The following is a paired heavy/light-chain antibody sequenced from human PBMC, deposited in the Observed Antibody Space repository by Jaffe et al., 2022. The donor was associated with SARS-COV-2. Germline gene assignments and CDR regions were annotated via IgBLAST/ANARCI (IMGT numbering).Heavy chain of an antibody. J-gene: IGHJ4*02. V-gene: IGHV3-15*01. CDR3: MMILAYCDGDCYADGG. D-gene: IGHD2-21*02. Sequence: EVQLVQSGGGLVKPGESLRLSCAASGFTFINAWMSWVRQVPGKGLEWVGRIKSNSDGGTTDYAAPVKGRITISRDDSKTTLYLQLNSLKTEDTAVYYCMMILAYCDGDCYADGGWGQGTLVTVSS. CDR2: IKSNSDGGTT. CDR1: GFTFINAW.
Light chain of an antibody. Sequence: QLVLTQSPSASASLGASVKLTCTLSYGHSTNAIAWHQQQPEKSPRFLMKLNSDGSHSKGDGIPDRFSGSSSGAERYLTISSLQSEDEADYYCQTWGTGLVVFGGGTMLTVL. CDR3: QTWGTGLVV. CDR2: LNSDGSH. V-gene: IGLV4-69*01. J-gene: IGLJ2*01. CDR1: YGHSTNA.